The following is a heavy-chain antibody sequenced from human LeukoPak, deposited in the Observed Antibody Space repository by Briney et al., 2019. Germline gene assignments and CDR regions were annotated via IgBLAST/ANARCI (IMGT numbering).Heavy chain of an antibody. J-gene: IGHJ4*02. V-gene: IGHV3-23*01. CDR1: GFTFSIHA. D-gene: IGHD6-19*01. CDR3: AKDSFRAVASDY. CDR2: ISGNGGST. Sequence: PGGSLRLSCAACGFTFSIHAMMWAPHAPGRGLEGGSAISGNGGSTYYAASVKGRFTISRDNSKNTLYLQMNSLRAEDTAVYYCAKDSFRAVASDYWGQGTLVTVSS.